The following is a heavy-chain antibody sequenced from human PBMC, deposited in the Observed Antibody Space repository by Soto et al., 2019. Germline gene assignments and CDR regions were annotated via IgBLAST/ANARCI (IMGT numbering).Heavy chain of an antibody. CDR1: GGSISSSSYY. Sequence: TLSLTCTVSGGSISSSSYYWGWIRQPPGKGLEWIGGIYYSGSTYYNPSLKSRVTISVDTSKNQFSLKLSSVTAADTAVYYCAREGGIVGATTVDYWGQGTLVTVSS. CDR2: IYYSGST. D-gene: IGHD1-26*01. J-gene: IGHJ4*02. V-gene: IGHV4-39*07. CDR3: AREGGIVGATTVDY.